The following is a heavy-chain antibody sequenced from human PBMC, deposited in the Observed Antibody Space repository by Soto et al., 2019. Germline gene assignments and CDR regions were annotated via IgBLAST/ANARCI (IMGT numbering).Heavy chain of an antibody. Sequence: QVQLQQWGAGLLKPSETLSLSCAVYGGYFNDNYYTWFRQPPGKGLEWIGEISRSGTTKYIPSLKSRASTTFDTSKTQVSLKVTSVTAADTDVYYCATSLWCGTQGELWGQGALVTVSS. D-gene: IGHD3-10*01. CDR2: ISRSGTT. CDR3: ATSLWCGTQGEL. J-gene: IGHJ4*02. CDR1: GGYFNDNY. V-gene: IGHV4-34*01.